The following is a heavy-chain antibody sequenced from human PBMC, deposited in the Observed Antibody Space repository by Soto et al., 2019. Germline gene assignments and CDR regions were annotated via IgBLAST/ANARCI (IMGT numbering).Heavy chain of an antibody. J-gene: IGHJ4*02. V-gene: IGHV1-18*01. Sequence: EASVKVSCKASGYTFTSYGISWVRQAPGQGLEWMGWISAYNGNTNYAQKLQGRVTMTTDTSTSTAYMELRSLRSDDTAVYYCARALYRSSYYDILTGYYNWTFDYWGQGTLVTVSS. D-gene: IGHD3-9*01. CDR2: ISAYNGNT. CDR3: ARALYRSSYYDILTGYYNWTFDY. CDR1: GYTFTSYG.